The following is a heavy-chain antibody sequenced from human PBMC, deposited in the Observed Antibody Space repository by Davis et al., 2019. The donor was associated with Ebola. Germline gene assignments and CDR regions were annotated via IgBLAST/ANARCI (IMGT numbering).Heavy chain of an antibody. CDR2: ISSSGSTI. V-gene: IGHV3-48*03. Sequence: GESLKISCAASGFTFSSYEMNWVRQAPGKGLEWVSYISSSGSTIYYADSVKGRFTISRDNAKTSLYLQMNSLRAEDTAVYYCARVNSGYDPTGYYDYGMDVWGQGTTVIVS. D-gene: IGHD5-12*01. CDR1: GFTFSSYE. J-gene: IGHJ6*02. CDR3: ARVNSGYDPTGYYDYGMDV.